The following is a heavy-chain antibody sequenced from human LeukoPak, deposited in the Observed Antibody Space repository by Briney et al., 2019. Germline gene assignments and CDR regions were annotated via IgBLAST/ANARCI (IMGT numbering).Heavy chain of an antibody. CDR3: ARDDPYDSSGIIDY. CDR1: GFTFSSYA. V-gene: IGHV3-23*01. CDR2: ISGSGGST. Sequence: PGGSLRLSCAASGFTFSSYAMSWVRQAPGKGLEWVSAISGSGGSTYYADSVKGRFTISRDNSKNTLYLQMNSLRAEDTAVYYCARDDPYDSSGIIDYWGQGTLVTVSS. J-gene: IGHJ4*02. D-gene: IGHD3-22*01.